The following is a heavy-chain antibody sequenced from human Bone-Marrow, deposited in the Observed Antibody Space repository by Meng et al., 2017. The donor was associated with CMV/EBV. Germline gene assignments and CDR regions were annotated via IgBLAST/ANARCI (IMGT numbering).Heavy chain of an antibody. CDR2: IGSSGGST. J-gene: IGHJ4*02. CDR1: GFIVSSNY. D-gene: IGHD6-19*01. CDR3: AKRGLRGWYYFDY. V-gene: IGHV3-23*01. Sequence: GGSLRLSCAVSGFIVSSNYMSWVRQAPGKGLEWVSTIGSSGGSTYYADCVKGRFTISRDNSKNTLYLQMNSLRAEDTAIYYCAKRGLRGWYYFDYWGQGTLVTVSS.